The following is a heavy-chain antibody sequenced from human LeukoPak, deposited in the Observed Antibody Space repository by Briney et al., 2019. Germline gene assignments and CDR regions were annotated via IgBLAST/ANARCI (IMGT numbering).Heavy chain of an antibody. Sequence: SETLSLTCTVPGGSISSYYWSWIRQPPGKGLEWIGYIYYSGSTNYNPSLKSRVTISVDTSKNQFSLKLSSVTAADTAVYYCARSNGKTIAAVSSGFDPWGQGTLVTVSS. D-gene: IGHD6-25*01. CDR2: IYYSGST. CDR1: GGSISSYY. J-gene: IGHJ5*02. CDR3: ARSNGKTIAAVSSGFDP. V-gene: IGHV4-59*01.